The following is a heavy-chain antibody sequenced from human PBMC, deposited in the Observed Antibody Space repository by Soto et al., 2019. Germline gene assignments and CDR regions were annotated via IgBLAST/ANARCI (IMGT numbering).Heavy chain of an antibody. CDR2: ISWNSNTI. CDR1: GFTFDDYA. Sequence: PGGSLRLSCAASGFTFDDYAMHWVGQGPGKGLEWVSRISWNSNTIVYADSVKGRFTISRENAENSLYLQMNSLRAEDTAMYYCAKDTNSGGPAPIDYWGQGTMVTVSS. V-gene: IGHV3-9*01. J-gene: IGHJ4*02. CDR3: AKDTNSGGPAPIDY. D-gene: IGHD3-10*01.